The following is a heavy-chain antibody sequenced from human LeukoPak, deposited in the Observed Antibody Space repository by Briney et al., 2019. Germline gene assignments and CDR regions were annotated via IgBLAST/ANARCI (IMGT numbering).Heavy chain of an antibody. CDR1: GFTFSSYG. CDR3: AKDGYYNPYGDYVDY. Sequence: GGSLRLSCAASGFTFSSYGMHWVRQAPGKGLEWVAVISYDGSNKYYADSVKGRFTISRDNFKNTLYLQMNSLRAEDTAVYYCAKDGYYNPYGDYVDYWGQGTLVTVSS. V-gene: IGHV3-30*18. CDR2: ISYDGSNK. D-gene: IGHD4-17*01. J-gene: IGHJ4*02.